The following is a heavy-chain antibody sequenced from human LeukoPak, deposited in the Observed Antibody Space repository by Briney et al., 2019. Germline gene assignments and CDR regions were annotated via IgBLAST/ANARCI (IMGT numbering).Heavy chain of an antibody. CDR3: ARGPVTIFGVVIIPQFDY. CDR2: IIPIFGTA. V-gene: IGHV1-69*05. CDR1: GGTFSSYA. J-gene: IGHJ4*02. D-gene: IGHD3-3*01. Sequence: ASVKVSCKASGGTFSSYAISWVRQAPGQGLEWMGGIIPIFGTANYAQKFQGRVTITTDESTSTAYMELSSLRSEDTAVYYCARGPVTIFGVVIIPQFDYWGQGTLVTVSS.